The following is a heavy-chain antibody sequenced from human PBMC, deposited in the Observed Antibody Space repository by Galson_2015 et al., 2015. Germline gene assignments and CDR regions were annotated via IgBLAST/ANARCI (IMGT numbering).Heavy chain of an antibody. D-gene: IGHD3-16*01. CDR2: IIPILGIA. Sequence: SVKVSCKASGGTFSSYPISWVRQAPGQGLEWMGRIIPILGIANYVQKFQGRVTITADKSTSTAYMELSSLRSEDTAVYYCARDLGDFWARNYYYYGMDVWGQGTTVTVSS. CDR3: ARDLGDFWARNYYYYGMDV. J-gene: IGHJ6*02. V-gene: IGHV1-69*04. CDR1: GGTFSSYP.